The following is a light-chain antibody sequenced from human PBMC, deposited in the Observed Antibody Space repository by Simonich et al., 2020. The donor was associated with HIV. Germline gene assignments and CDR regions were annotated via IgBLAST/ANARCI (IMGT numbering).Light chain of an antibody. CDR3: QQYGSSPQVT. Sequence: EIVLTQSPATLSLSPGERATLFCRASQSVRSQFAWYQQKPGLAPRLLIYEASSRATGIPDRFSGSGSGTDFTLTISRLEPEDFAVYYCQQYGSSPQVTFGQGTRLEIK. V-gene: IGKV3D-20*01. J-gene: IGKJ5*01. CDR2: EAS. CDR1: QSVRSQ.